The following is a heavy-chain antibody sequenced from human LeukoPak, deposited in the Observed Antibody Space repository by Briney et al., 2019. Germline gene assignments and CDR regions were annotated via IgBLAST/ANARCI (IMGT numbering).Heavy chain of an antibody. D-gene: IGHD3-10*01. Sequence: SETLSLTCSVSGGSISGSSSYWGWIRQPPGKGLEWIGSIYYSGSTYDNPALKSRVTISVDTSKNQFSLKLSSVTAADTAVYYCARRRLWFGELPIDYWGQGTLVTVSS. CDR3: ARRRLWFGELPIDY. CDR1: GGSISGSSSY. J-gene: IGHJ4*02. V-gene: IGHV4-39*07. CDR2: IYYSGST.